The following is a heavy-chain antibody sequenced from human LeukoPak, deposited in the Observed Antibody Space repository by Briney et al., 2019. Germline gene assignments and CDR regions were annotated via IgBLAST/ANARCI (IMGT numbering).Heavy chain of an antibody. V-gene: IGHV3-21*01. CDR2: ITSGGDYI. D-gene: IGHD3-9*01. CDR1: GFTFNTFN. J-gene: IGHJ4*02. Sequence: GGSLRLSCAAPGFTFNTFNMNWVRQASGKGLEWVSSITSGGDYIYYADSVKGRFTTSRDNTKNSLSLQLNSLRVEDTAVYYCARGHYDVLAASYKWTPDYWGQGTLVTVSS. CDR3: ARGHYDVLAASYKWTPDY.